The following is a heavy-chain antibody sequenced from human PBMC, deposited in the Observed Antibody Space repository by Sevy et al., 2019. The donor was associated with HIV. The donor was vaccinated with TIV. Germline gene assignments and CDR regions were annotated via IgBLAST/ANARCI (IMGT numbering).Heavy chain of an antibody. CDR3: ARSWDYWGQMGY. V-gene: IGHV3-7*03. CDR2: IKQDGSDK. CDR1: GFTFNNYW. J-gene: IGHJ4*02. Sequence: GGCLRLSCAASGFTFNNYWMIWVRQAPGKGLEWVANIKQDGSDKYYMESVKGRFNISRDNTKNSLYLQLNSLRTEDTAVYYCARSWDYWGQMGYWGQGTLVTVSS. D-gene: IGHD7-27*01.